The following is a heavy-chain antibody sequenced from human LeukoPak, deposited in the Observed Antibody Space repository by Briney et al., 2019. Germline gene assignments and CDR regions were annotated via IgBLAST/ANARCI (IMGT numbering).Heavy chain of an antibody. CDR1: GFTFSSYS. CDR2: ISSSSSYI. V-gene: IGHV3-21*01. J-gene: IGHJ4*02. CDR3: ASLAAVTSIDY. Sequence: GGSLRLSCAASGFTFSSYSMNWVRQAPGKGLEWVSSISSSSSYIYYADSVKGRFTTSRDNAKNSLYLQMNSLRAEDTAVYYCASLAAVTSIDYWGQGTLVTVSS. D-gene: IGHD4-17*01.